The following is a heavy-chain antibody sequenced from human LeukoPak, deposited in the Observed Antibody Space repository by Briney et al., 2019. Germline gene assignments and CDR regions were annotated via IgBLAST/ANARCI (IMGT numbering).Heavy chain of an antibody. CDR2: ICHSGNT. J-gene: IGHJ3*01. D-gene: IGHD2-15*01. V-gene: IGHV4-39*01. CDR3: ARYCNAGACSMFKTFDV. Sequence: SETLSLTCTVSGDSTNSAIYCWGWIRQPPGRDLEWIGTICHSGNTYYNPSLKSRVTVSVDTSKSQLSLRLNSVTAADTSVYYCARYCNAGACSMFKTFDVWGQGTMVTVSS. CDR1: GDSTNSAIYC.